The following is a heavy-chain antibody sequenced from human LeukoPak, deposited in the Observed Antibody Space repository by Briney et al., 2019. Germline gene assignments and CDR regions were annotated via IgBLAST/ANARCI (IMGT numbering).Heavy chain of an antibody. CDR1: GFTFSDYN. D-gene: IGHD6-13*01. V-gene: IGHV3-11*01. Sequence: PGGSLRLSCAASGFTFSDYNMNWVRQAPGKGLEWVSYITNSGSTIHYADSVKGRFTISRDNAKNSLYLQMNSLRAEDTALYYCASSSSWYLWDYFDYWGQGTLVTVSS. CDR2: ITNSGSTI. J-gene: IGHJ4*02. CDR3: ASSSSWYLWDYFDY.